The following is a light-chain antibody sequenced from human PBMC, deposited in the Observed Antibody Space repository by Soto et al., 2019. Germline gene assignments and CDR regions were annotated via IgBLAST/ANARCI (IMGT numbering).Light chain of an antibody. V-gene: IGKV1-17*01. Sequence: DIQMTQSPSYLSASVGDRVTITCRASHGIGNDLAWYQQKPGEAPKRLIYEASILQSGVPSRFSGSESGTEFTLTISSLQPEDFAPYYCLQYNSDHTAFGQGTSVEIK. CDR3: LQYNSDHTA. CDR2: EAS. J-gene: IGKJ1*01. CDR1: HGIGND.